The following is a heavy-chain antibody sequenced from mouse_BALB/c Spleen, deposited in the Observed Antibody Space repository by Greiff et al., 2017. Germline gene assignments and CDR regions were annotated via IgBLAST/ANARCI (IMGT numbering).Heavy chain of an antibody. D-gene: IGHD1-1*01. V-gene: IGHV5-17*02. J-gene: IGHJ1*01. CDR1: GFTFSSFG. Sequence: DVKLVESGGGLVQPGGSRKLSCAASGFTFSSFGMHWVRQAPEKGLEWVAYISSGSSTIYYADTVKGRFTISRDNPKNTLFLQMTSLRSEDTAMYYCARGDYGGYFDVWGAGTTVTVSS. CDR3: ARGDYGGYFDV. CDR2: ISSGSSTI.